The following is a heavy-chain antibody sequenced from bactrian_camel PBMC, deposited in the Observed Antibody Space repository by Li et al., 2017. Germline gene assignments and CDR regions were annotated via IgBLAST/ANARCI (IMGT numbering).Heavy chain of an antibody. V-gene: IGHV3-3*01. CDR2: IGAGGLKT. J-gene: IGHJ6*01. D-gene: IGHD4*01. Sequence: HVQLVESGGGSVQAGESLRLSCAASGYIACSNCMGWFRQTPGNEREGVAVIGAGGLKTVYEDSVKGRFTISQDNGKNAVYLQMDSLKPEDTAMYYCAAEFDYDSEYRCSPDATDLRYRGLGTQVTVS. CDR3: AAEFDYDSEYRCSPDATDLRY. CDR1: GYIACSNC.